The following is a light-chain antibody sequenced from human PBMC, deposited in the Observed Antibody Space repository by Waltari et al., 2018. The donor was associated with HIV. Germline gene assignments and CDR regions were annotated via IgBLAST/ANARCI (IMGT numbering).Light chain of an antibody. CDR1: SSDVTDYNY. V-gene: IGLV2-14*01. J-gene: IGLJ3*02. CDR2: EVT. Sequence: QSALTQPASMSGSPGPPITISCTGPSSDVTDYNYVSWYQHHPDKAAKVIIYEVTRRPSGVSNRFSGSKSGNTASLTISGLLPEDEAEYFCVSYISSSTPEFGGGTKLTVL. CDR3: VSYISSSTPE.